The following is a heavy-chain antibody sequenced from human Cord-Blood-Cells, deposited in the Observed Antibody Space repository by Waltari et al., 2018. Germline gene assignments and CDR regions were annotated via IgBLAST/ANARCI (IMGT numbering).Heavy chain of an antibody. CDR3: TTDFSLIVVVPAAIIDY. V-gene: IGHV3-15*01. J-gene: IGHJ4*02. CDR2: IKSKTDGGTT. CDR1: GFTFSNAW. Sequence: VQLVESGGGLVKPGGSLRLSCAASGFTFSNAWMSWVRQAPGKGLEWVGRIKSKTDGGTTDYAAPVKGRFTISRDDSKNTLYLQMNSLKTEDTAVYYCTTDFSLIVVVPAAIIDYWGQGTLVTVSS. D-gene: IGHD2-2*01.